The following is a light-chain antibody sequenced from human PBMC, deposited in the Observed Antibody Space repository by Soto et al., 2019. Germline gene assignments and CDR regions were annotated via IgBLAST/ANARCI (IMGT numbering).Light chain of an antibody. CDR1: QSVSSSY. V-gene: IGKV3-20*01. Sequence: EIVLTQSPGTLSLSPGERATLSCRASQSVSSSYLAWYQQKPGQAPRLLISGASSRATGIPDRFSGSGSGTDFTLTISRLEPEDFAVYYCQQYGSAPTTFGQWTKVEIK. CDR3: QQYGSAPTT. J-gene: IGKJ1*01. CDR2: GAS.